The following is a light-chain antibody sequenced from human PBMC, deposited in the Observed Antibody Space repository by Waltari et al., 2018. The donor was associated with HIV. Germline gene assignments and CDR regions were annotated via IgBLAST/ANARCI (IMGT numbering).Light chain of an antibody. V-gene: IGKV3-20*01. J-gene: IGKJ2*01. CDR1: QSVTSTY. CDR3: QQYGSPPSYT. Sequence: EIVLTQSPDTLSLSPGEGATLPCRARQSVTSTYLAWYQQKPGQPPRLLIYAASRRDTGIPDRFSGSGSGTDFTLSISRLEPEDFAVYYCQQYGSPPSYTFGQGTKLEIK. CDR2: AAS.